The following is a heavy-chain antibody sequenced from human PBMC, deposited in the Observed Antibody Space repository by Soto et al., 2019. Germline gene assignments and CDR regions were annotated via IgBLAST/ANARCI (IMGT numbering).Heavy chain of an antibody. CDR1: GASVIGHY. Sequence: SETLSLTCTVSGASVIGHYWSWIRQPPGKGLEWIGYVYNYGSTTYSPSLKSRVTISADTSKNQISLNLTSVTAADTAIYYCAGETGSWYFDSWGQGTLVTVSS. CDR3: AGETGSWYFDS. V-gene: IGHV4-59*02. J-gene: IGHJ4*02. CDR2: VYNYGST. D-gene: IGHD6-25*01.